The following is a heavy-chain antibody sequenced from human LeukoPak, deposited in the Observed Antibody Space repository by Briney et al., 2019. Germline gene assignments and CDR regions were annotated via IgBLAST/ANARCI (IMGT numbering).Heavy chain of an antibody. CDR3: ARAATTHSGYAD. D-gene: IGHD5-12*01. J-gene: IGHJ4*02. V-gene: IGHV3-53*04. Sequence: GGSLRLSCAASGFTVSRNYMSWLPQAPGKGLEWVSVIYSGGSTYYADSVKGRFTISRHNSKNTLYLQMNSLRAEDTAVYYCARAATTHSGYADWGQGTLVTVSS. CDR2: IYSGGST. CDR1: GFTVSRNY.